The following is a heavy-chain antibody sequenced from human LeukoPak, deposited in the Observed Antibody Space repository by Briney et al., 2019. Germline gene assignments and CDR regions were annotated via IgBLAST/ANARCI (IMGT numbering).Heavy chain of an antibody. CDR1: GFTFSDYY. CDR2: ISGSGSTI. D-gene: IGHD6-13*01. J-gene: IGHJ6*02. Sequence: PGGSLRLSCAASGFTFSDYYMSWLRQAPGKGLEWVSYISGSGSTIYYADSVKGRFTISRDNAKNSVYLQMNSLRAEDTAVYYCARDRVSYYYGMDVWGQGTTVTVSS. CDR3: ARDRVSYYYGMDV. V-gene: IGHV3-11*01.